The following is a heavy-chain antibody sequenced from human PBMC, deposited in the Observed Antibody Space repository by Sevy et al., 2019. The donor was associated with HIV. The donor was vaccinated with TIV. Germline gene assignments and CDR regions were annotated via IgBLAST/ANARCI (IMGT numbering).Heavy chain of an antibody. Sequence: LSLTCAASGFTFSGSAMHWVRQASGKGLEWVGRIRSKANSYAIAYAASVKGRFTISRDDSKNTAYLQMNSLKTEDTAVYYCTRHQRDCTNGVCYPFDYWGQGTLVTVSS. J-gene: IGHJ4*02. D-gene: IGHD2-8*01. CDR3: TRHQRDCTNGVCYPFDY. CDR2: IRSKANSYAI. V-gene: IGHV3-73*01. CDR1: GFTFSGSA.